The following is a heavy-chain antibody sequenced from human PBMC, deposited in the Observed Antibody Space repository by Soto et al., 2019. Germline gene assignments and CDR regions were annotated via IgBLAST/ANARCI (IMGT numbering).Heavy chain of an antibody. CDR2: IYYSGST. CDR3: ARHGVHDAFDI. Sequence: QLQLQESGPGLVKPSETLSLTCTVSGGSISSSSYYWGWIRQPPGKGLEWIGSIYYSGSTYYNPSLESXVTXYXLTSKNQFTLKLSSLTGADTAVYSCARHGVHDAFDIWGQRTMVTGSS. D-gene: IGHD2-8*01. CDR1: GGSISSSSYY. J-gene: IGHJ3*02. V-gene: IGHV4-39*01.